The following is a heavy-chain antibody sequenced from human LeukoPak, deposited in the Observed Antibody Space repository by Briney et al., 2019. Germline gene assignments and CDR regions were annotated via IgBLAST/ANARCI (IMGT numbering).Heavy chain of an antibody. V-gene: IGHV3-7*01. D-gene: IGHD3/OR15-3a*01. CDR1: GFTFSSYW. CDR2: IKQDASET. CDR3: ARYGLGDTFDI. J-gene: IGHJ3*02. Sequence: SGGSLRLSCAASGFTFSSYWMSWVRQAPGKGLEWMASIKQDASETRYVDSVKGRFTILRDNTETSLFLHMNSLGAEDTAVYYCARYGLGDTFDIWGHGTVVTVSS.